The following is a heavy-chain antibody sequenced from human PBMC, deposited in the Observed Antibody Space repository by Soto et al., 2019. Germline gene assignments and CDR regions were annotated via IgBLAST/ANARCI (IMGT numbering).Heavy chain of an antibody. D-gene: IGHD4-4*01. J-gene: IGHJ3*01. CDR1: GFTFSNYA. CDR2: ISGRGGST. Sequence: EVELFESGGGLNQPGGSLGLSCVASGFTFSNYAMGWVRQAPGKGLEWVSGISGRGGSTFYADSVKGRLTISRDNSKNTLYLQMDSLRAEDTAVYYCAKGNDYNYKNPFDFWGQGTMVTVSS. CDR3: AKGNDYNYKNPFDF. V-gene: IGHV3-23*01.